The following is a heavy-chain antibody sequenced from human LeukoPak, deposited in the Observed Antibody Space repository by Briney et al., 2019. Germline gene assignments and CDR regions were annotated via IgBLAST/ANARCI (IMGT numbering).Heavy chain of an antibody. Sequence: GASVKVSCKASGGTFSSYTISWVRQAPGQGLEWMGGIIPIFGTANYAQKFQGRVTITTDESTSTAYMELSSLRSEDTAVYYCAREQRITMVRGVIITYWFDPWGQGTLVTVSS. V-gene: IGHV1-69*05. J-gene: IGHJ5*02. D-gene: IGHD3-10*01. CDR1: GGTFSSYT. CDR2: IIPIFGTA. CDR3: AREQRITMVRGVIITYWFDP.